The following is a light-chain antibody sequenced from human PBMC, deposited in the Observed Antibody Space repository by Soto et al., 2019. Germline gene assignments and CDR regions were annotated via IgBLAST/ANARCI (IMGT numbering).Light chain of an antibody. CDR2: GAS. V-gene: IGKV3-20*01. J-gene: IGKJ1*01. Sequence: EIVCTQSPGTLSLSPGERATLSCRASQSVSSSYLAWYQQKPGQAPRLLIYGASSRATGIPVRFSGSGSGTDFTLTISRLEPEDFAVYYCQRYGTSTTFGQGTKVDIK. CDR3: QRYGTSTT. CDR1: QSVSSSY.